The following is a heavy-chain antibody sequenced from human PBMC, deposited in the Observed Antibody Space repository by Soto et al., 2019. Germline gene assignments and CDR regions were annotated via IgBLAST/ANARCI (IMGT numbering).Heavy chain of an antibody. J-gene: IGHJ6*02. CDR3: ATIGYCSGGSCYGGRYYYYYGMDV. CDR2: IYHSGST. CDR1: GGSISSSNW. V-gene: IGHV4-4*02. D-gene: IGHD2-15*01. Sequence: QVQLQESGPGLVKPSGTLSLTCAVSGGSISSSNWWSWVRQPPGKGLEWIGEIYHSGSTNYNPSRKGRVTISVDKSKNQFALKLSSVTAADTAVYYCATIGYCSGGSCYGGRYYYYYGMDVWGQGTTVTVSS.